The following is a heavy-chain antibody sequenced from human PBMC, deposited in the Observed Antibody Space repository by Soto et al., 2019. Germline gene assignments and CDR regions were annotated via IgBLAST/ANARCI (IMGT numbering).Heavy chain of an antibody. CDR1: GFTFSTYW. CDR2: TDTDGSDT. V-gene: IGHV3-74*01. J-gene: IGHJ4*02. D-gene: IGHD6-19*01. CDR3: ARDRGWSLFDY. Sequence: EVQLVESGGGLVQPGGSLRLSCAASGFTFSTYWMYWVRQVPGKGLVWVSRTDTDGSDTSYADSVKGRFTISRDNAKNTLYLQMNSLRPEDTAVYYCARDRGWSLFDYWGQGTLVTVSS.